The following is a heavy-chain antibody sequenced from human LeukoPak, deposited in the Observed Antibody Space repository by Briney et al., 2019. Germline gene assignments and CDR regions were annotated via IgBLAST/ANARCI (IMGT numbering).Heavy chain of an antibody. V-gene: IGHV3-23*01. D-gene: IGHD3-3*02. Sequence: HPGGSLRLSCAASGFTFSIYAMSWVRQAPGKGLEWVSSISDSGGSTYYADSVKGRFAISRDNSKNTLFLQMNSLRAEDTAVYSCAKGRISPDYWGQGTLVTVSS. CDR2: ISDSGGST. CDR3: AKGRISPDY. CDR1: GFTFSIYA. J-gene: IGHJ4*02.